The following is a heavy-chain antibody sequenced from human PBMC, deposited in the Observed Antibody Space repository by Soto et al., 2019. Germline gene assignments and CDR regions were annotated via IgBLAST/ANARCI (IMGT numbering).Heavy chain of an antibody. CDR3: ARIPSYDTSGPLDYYYGMDV. CDR1: GYTFTSYD. J-gene: IGHJ6*02. CDR2: MNPNSGTT. D-gene: IGHD3-22*01. V-gene: IGHV1-8*01. Sequence: QVQLVQSGAEVKKPGASVKVSCKASGYTFTSYDIGWVRQATGQGLEWMGWMNPNSGTTGYAQKFQGRVTMTSHTSIGTAYMELRRLRSEDTAVYYCARIPSYDTSGPLDYYYGMDVWGQGTTVTVSS.